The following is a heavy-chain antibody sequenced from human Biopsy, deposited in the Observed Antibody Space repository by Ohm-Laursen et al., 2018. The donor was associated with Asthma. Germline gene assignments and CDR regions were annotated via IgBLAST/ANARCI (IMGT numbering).Heavy chain of an antibody. CDR1: GYTFNSAG. D-gene: IGHD3-10*01. CDR3: ARAVDYSHYYGIDV. J-gene: IGHJ6*02. V-gene: IGHV1-18*01. CDR2: ISVYNGNT. Sequence: ASVKVSCKTSGYTFNSAGITWVRQAPGHGLEWMGWISVYNGNTKVAQKLQDRVTMTTDTSTSTAYMELRSLRSDDTAVYFCARAVDYSHYYGIDVWGQGTTVTVS.